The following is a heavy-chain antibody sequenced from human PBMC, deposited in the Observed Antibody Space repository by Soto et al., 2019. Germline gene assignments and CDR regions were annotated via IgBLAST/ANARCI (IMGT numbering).Heavy chain of an antibody. CDR1: GFTFTSSA. CDR2: IVVGSGNT. J-gene: IGHJ6*02. CDR3: EADPPYSGYDLALVPSHCYYYYGMDV. D-gene: IGHD5-12*01. Sequence: GSSVKVSCKASGFTFTSSAVQWVRQARGQRLEWIGWIVVGSGNTNYAQKFQERVTITRDMSTSTAYMELSSLRSEDTAVYYCEADPPYSGYDLALVPSHCYYYYGMDVWGQGTTVTVSS. V-gene: IGHV1-58*01.